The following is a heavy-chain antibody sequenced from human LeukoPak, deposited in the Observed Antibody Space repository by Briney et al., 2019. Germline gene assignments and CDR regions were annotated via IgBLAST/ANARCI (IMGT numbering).Heavy chain of an antibody. CDR3: ARDQRFLEWLPRGGFDP. CDR1: GYTFTGYY. V-gene: IGHV1-2*02. J-gene: IGHJ5*02. D-gene: IGHD3-3*01. Sequence: GASVKVSCKASGYTFTGYYMHWVRQAPGQGLEWMGWINPNSGGTNYAQKFQGRVTMTRDTSISTACMELSRLRSDDTAVYYCARDQRFLEWLPRGGFDPWGQGTLVTVSS. CDR2: INPNSGGT.